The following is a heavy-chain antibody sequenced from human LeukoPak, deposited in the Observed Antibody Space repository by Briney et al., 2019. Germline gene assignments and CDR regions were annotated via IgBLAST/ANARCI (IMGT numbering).Heavy chain of an antibody. CDR3: ARGGPGYYYGMDV. Sequence: PGGSLRLSCAASGFTFSSYSMNWVRQAPGKGLEWVSYISSSSSTIYYADSVRGRFTISRDNAKNSLYLQMNSLRAEDTAVYYCARGGPGYYYGMDVWGQGTTVTVSS. V-gene: IGHV3-48*04. J-gene: IGHJ6*02. D-gene: IGHD3-10*01. CDR1: GFTFSSYS. CDR2: ISSSSSTI.